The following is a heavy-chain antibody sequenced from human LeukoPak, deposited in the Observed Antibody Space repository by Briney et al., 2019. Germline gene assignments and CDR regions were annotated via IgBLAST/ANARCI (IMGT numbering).Heavy chain of an antibody. V-gene: IGHV3-7*01. CDR2: IKQDGSEK. CDR1: GFTFSSYS. Sequence: GGSLRLSCAASGFTFSSYSMNWVRQAPGKGLEWVANIKQDGSEKYYVDSVKGRFTISRDNSKNTLYLQMNSLRAEDTAVYYCAKDLSGYSYGYFDYWGQGTLVTVSS. CDR3: AKDLSGYSYGYFDY. J-gene: IGHJ4*02. D-gene: IGHD5-18*01.